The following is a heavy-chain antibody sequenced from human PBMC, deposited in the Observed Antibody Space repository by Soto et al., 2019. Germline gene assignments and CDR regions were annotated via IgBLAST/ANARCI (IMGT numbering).Heavy chain of an antibody. D-gene: IGHD4-17*01. CDR3: ARLDDYGDIYYYYGMDV. J-gene: IGHJ6*02. V-gene: IGHV3-33*01. Sequence: GGSLRLSCAASGFTFSSYGMHWVRQAPGKGLEWVAVIWYDGSNKYYADSVKGRLTISRDNSKNTLYLQMNSLRAKDTAVYYCARLDDYGDIYYYYGMDVWGQGTTVTVSS. CDR2: IWYDGSNK. CDR1: GFTFSSYG.